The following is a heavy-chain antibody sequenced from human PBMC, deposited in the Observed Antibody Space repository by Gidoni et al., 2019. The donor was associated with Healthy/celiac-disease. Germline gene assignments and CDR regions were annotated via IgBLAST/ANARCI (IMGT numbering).Heavy chain of an antibody. Sequence: EVQLVESGGGVVRPGGSLRLSCAASGFTFDAYGMSWVRQAPGKGLEWVSGINWNGGSTGYADSVKGRFTISRDNAKNSLYLQMNSLRAEDTALYYCARDPSRGWLQFSYFDYWGQGTLVTVSS. CDR1: GFTFDAYG. J-gene: IGHJ4*02. V-gene: IGHV3-20*04. CDR3: ARDPSRGWLQFSYFDY. CDR2: INWNGGST. D-gene: IGHD5-12*01.